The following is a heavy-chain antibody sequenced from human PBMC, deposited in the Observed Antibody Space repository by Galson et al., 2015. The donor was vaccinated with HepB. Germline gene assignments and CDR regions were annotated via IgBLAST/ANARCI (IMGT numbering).Heavy chain of an antibody. D-gene: IGHD1-26*01. CDR2: ISYDGSQK. CDR1: GFTFSSYG. CDR3: AREWELNWEYYYGMDV. Sequence: SLRLSCAASGFTFSSYGMHWVRQAPGKGLEWVAVISYDGSQKYYSDSVKGRFTISRDISKNTLYLQMNSLRPEDTAVYYCAREWELNWEYYYGMDVWGQGTTVTVSS. V-gene: IGHV3-30*19. J-gene: IGHJ6*02.